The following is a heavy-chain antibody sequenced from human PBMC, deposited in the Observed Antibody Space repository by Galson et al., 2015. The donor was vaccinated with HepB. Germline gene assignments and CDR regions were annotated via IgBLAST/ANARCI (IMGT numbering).Heavy chain of an antibody. CDR2: FNPNSGGT. J-gene: IGHJ3*02. V-gene: IGHV1-2*02. Sequence: SVKVSCKASGYTFTGYYMHWVRQAPGQGLEWMGWFNPNSGGTNFAQKFQGRVTMARDTSISTAYMELSRLTSDDTAVYYCVRDRGGNWGQDAFDIWGQGTMVTVSS. D-gene: IGHD7-27*01. CDR1: GYTFTGYY. CDR3: VRDRGGNWGQDAFDI.